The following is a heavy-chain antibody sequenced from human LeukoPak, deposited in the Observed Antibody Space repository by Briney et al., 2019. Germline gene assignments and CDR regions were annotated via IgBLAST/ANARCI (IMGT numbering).Heavy chain of an antibody. CDR1: GFTFSSNF. Sequence: PGGSLRLSCAASGFTFSSNFMSWVRQAPGKGLEWVSVIYSGGSTYYADSVKGRFTISRDNSKNTLYLQMNSLRAEDTAVYYCARDSGPYSSSWYGYCGQGTLVTVSS. V-gene: IGHV3-53*01. CDR2: IYSGGST. J-gene: IGHJ4*02. CDR3: ARDSGPYSSSWYGY. D-gene: IGHD6-13*01.